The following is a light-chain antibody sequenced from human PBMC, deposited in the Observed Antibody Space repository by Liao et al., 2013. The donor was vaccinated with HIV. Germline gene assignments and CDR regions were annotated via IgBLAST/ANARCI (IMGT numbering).Light chain of an antibody. CDR1: KVGDKY. CDR3: QAWDSSTYV. V-gene: IGLV3-1*01. J-gene: IGLJ1*01. Sequence: SYELTQPPSVSVSPGQTATITCSGDKVGDKYACWYQQKPGQSPVLVIYQDTKRPSGIPERFSASNSGNTATLTISGTQAMDEADYYCQAWDSSTYVFGTGTKVTVL. CDR2: QDT.